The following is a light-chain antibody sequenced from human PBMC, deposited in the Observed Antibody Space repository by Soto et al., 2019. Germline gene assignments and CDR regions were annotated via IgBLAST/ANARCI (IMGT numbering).Light chain of an antibody. CDR3: LLDFGYFWA. V-gene: IGKV1-12*01. Sequence: DIQMTQSPSSVSASVGDRVTRTCRASQGISSWLVWYQQKPGKAPKLLIYAASTLQSGVPSRFSGSGFGTDFTLTISRLQPEDFATYYCLLDFGYFWAFGQGTKM. J-gene: IGKJ1*01. CDR2: AAS. CDR1: QGISSW.